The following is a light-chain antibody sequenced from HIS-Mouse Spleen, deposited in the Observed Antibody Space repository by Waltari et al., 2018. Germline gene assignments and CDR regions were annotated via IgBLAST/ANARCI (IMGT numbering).Light chain of an antibody. CDR3: QVWDSSSDHVV. V-gene: IGLV3-21*02. CDR1: NLGSKS. Sequence: SYVLTQPPSVSVAPGPTARLTCGGNNLGSKSGHWYQQKPGQAPGLVVYDDSDRPSGIPERFSGSNSGNTATLTISRVEAGDEADYYCQVWDSSSDHVVFGGGTKLTVL. J-gene: IGLJ2*01. CDR2: DDS.